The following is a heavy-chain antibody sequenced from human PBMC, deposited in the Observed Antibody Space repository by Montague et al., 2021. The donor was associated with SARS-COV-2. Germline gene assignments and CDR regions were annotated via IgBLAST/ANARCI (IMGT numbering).Heavy chain of an antibody. Sequence: SETLSLTCAVYGGSFSGYYWSWIRQPPGKGLEWIGEINHSGSTNYNPSLKSRVTISVDTSKNQFSLKLRSVTAADMAVYYCARGSSFVTIFGVVITDPLFDYWGQGTLVTVSS. J-gene: IGHJ4*02. CDR3: ARGSSFVTIFGVVITDPLFDY. CDR1: GGSFSGYY. D-gene: IGHD3-3*01. CDR2: INHSGST. V-gene: IGHV4-34*01.